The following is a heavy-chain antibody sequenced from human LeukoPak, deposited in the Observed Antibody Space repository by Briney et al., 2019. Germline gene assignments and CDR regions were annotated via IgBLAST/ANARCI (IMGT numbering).Heavy chain of an antibody. Sequence: PSETLSLTCAVYGGSFIDYYWSWLRQPPGKGLEWIGEIDHSGSTTYNPSLKSRVTISGDTSKNQFSLKLNSVTAADTAVYYCARGFSHWGQGTLVTVSS. D-gene: IGHD3-3*01. J-gene: IGHJ4*02. CDR2: IDHSGST. V-gene: IGHV4-34*01. CDR3: ARGFSH. CDR1: GGSFIDYY.